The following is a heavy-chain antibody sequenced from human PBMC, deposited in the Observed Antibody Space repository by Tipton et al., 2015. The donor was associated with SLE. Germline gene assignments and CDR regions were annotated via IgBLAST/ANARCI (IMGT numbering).Heavy chain of an antibody. D-gene: IGHD6-13*01. CDR2: INHSGST. CDR3: ARVACIAAADRPLGAFDI. Sequence: LRLSCAVYGGSFSGYYWSWIRQPPGKGLEWIGEINHSGSTNYNPSLKSRVTISVDTSKNQFSLKLSSVTAADTAVYYCARVACIAAADRPLGAFDIWGQGTMVTVSS. J-gene: IGHJ3*02. V-gene: IGHV4-34*01. CDR1: GGSFSGYY.